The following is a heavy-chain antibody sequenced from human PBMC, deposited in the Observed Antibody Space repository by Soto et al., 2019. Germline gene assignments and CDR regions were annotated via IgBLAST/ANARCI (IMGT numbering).Heavy chain of an antibody. V-gene: IGHV1-69*06. Sequence: QVQLVQSGAEVKKPGSSVKVSCKTSGGTVSNYAISWVRQAPGQGLEWMGVIIPLFGTPSYAQKFRGRVTITADKSTTTAYMELSSLRSEDTAVYYCARGVQDSSSWYRFGQFDSWGQGTLVTVSS. J-gene: IGHJ4*02. CDR3: ARGVQDSSSWYRFGQFDS. D-gene: IGHD6-13*01. CDR2: IIPLFGTP. CDR1: GGTVSNYA.